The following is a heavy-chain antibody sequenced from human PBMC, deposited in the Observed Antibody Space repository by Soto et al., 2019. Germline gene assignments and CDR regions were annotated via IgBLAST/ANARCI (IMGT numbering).Heavy chain of an antibody. CDR3: ARDYTMIKAGGYFDL. V-gene: IGHV4-31*03. CDR1: GGSISSGGYY. Sequence: QVQLQESGPGLVKPSQTLSLTCTVSGGSISSGGYYWSWIRQHPGKGLEWIGYIYYSGSTYYNPSSNGRVTISVDTSKNQFSLKLSAVTAADTAVYYCARDYTMIKAGGYFDLWGRGTLVTVSS. D-gene: IGHD3-22*01. CDR2: IYYSGST. J-gene: IGHJ2*01.